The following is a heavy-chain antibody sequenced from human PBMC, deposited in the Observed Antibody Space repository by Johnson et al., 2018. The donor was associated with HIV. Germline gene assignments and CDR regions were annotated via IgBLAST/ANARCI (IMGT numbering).Heavy chain of an antibody. J-gene: IGHJ3*02. Sequence: VQLVESGGGVVQPGRSLRLSCAASGFTFSSYAMHWVRQAPGQGLDWVSAISGSGGSTYYADSVKGRFTISRDTSKSTLYLQMNSRRAEDTAVYYCARDQSGQYYNFWSGYFNAFDIWGQGTMVTVSS. V-gene: IGHV3-23*04. CDR1: GFTFSSYA. CDR2: ISGSGGST. CDR3: ARDQSGQYYNFWSGYFNAFDI. D-gene: IGHD3-3*01.